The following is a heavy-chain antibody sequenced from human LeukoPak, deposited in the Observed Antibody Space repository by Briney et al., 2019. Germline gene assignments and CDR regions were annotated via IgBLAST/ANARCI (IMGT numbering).Heavy chain of an antibody. J-gene: IGHJ4*02. D-gene: IGHD2-15*01. Sequence: ASVKVSCKASGGTFSSYAISWVRQAPGQGLEWMGGIIPIFGTANYAQKFQGRVTITADESTSTAYMELSSLRSEDTAVYYCYYYCSGGSCYSEVDYWGQGTLVTVSS. V-gene: IGHV1-69*13. CDR1: GGTFSSYA. CDR2: IIPIFGTA. CDR3: YYYCSGGSCYSEVDY.